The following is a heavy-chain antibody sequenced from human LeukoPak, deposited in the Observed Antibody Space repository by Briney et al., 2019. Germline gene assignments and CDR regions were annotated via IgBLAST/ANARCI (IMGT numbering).Heavy chain of an antibody. CDR3: ARDASQVFDY. Sequence: GGTLRLSCAASGFTLSSYRMNWVGQAPGKGLEWVSSISSSSSYIYYADSVKGRFTISRDNAKNSLYLQMNSLRAEDTAVYYCARDASQVFDYWGQGTLVTVSS. V-gene: IGHV3-21*01. J-gene: IGHJ4*02. CDR2: ISSSSSYI. CDR1: GFTLSSYR.